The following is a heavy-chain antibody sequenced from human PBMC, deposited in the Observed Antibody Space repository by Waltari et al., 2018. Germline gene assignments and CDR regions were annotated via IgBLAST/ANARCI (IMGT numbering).Heavy chain of an antibody. J-gene: IGHJ5*02. CDR1: GGSISGFY. D-gene: IGHD2-21*02. CDR2: INYTGSA. Sequence: QVQLQESGPSLLKPSETLSLICTVSGGSISGFYWSWVRQPPGKGLDWIGYINYTGSANVNPSLKRRVTMSVDTSKNQFSLKLRSVPAADTAFYYCARGGGGDWEWFDPWGQGTLVTVSS. V-gene: IGHV4-59*01. CDR3: ARGGGGDWEWFDP.